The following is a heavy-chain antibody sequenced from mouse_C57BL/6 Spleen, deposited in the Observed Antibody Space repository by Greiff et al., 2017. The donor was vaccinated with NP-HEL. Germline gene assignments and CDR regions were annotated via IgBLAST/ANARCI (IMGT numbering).Heavy chain of an antibody. V-gene: IGHV1-15*01. CDR2: IDPETGGT. Sequence: VQLQQSGAELVRPGASVTLSCKASGYTFTDYEMHWVKQTPVHGLEWIGAIDPETGGTAYNQKFKGKAILTADKSSSTAYMELRSLTSEDSAVYYCTREGVAQATYYAMDYWGQGTSVTVSS. J-gene: IGHJ4*01. D-gene: IGHD3-2*02. CDR1: GYTFTDYE. CDR3: TREGVAQATYYAMDY.